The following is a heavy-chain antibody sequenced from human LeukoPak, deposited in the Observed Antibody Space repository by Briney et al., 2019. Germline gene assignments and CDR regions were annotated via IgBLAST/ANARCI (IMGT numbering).Heavy chain of an antibody. CDR1: GGAISSYY. D-gene: IGHD3-10*01. CDR3: ARLSMVRGVIPFDY. Sequence: PSETLSLTCTVSGGAISSYYWSWIRQPPGKGLEWIGYFDYSGSPNHNPSFKSRVTISGDPSKNQYSLKLRSVTAADTAVYYCARLSMVRGVIPFDYWGQGTLVTVSS. J-gene: IGHJ4*02. CDR2: FDYSGSP. V-gene: IGHV4-59*08.